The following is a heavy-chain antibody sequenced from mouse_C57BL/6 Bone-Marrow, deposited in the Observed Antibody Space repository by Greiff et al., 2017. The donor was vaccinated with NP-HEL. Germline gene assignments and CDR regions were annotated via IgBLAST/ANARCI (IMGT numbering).Heavy chain of an antibody. V-gene: IGHV1-69*01. CDR3: ARSDGSRGPHYFDY. CDR1: GYTFTSYW. Sequence: QVQLKQPGAELVMPGASVKLSCKASGYTFTSYWMHWVKQRPGQGLEWIGEIDPSDSYTNYNQKFKGKSTLTVDKSSSTAYMQLSSLTSEDSAVYFCARSDGSRGPHYFDYWGQGTTLTVSS. CDR2: IDPSDSYT. J-gene: IGHJ2*01. D-gene: IGHD2-3*01.